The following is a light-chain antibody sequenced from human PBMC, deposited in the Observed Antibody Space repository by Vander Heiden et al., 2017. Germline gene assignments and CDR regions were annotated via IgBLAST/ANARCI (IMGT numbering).Light chain of an antibody. V-gene: IGLV1-44*01. J-gene: IGLJ1*01. Sequence: QSVLTQPPSASGAPGQRVTISCSGSSSKLGREPVNWYQHLPGTAPKLLIYSNNQRASGVPDRFSGSKSGTSASLASRGLQSEDEADYYCAAWDYSLNAYVFGTGTKVTVL. CDR3: AAWDYSLNAYV. CDR1: SSKLGREP. CDR2: SNN.